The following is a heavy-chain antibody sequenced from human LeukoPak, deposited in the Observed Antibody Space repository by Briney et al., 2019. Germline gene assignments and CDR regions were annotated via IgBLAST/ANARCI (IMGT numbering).Heavy chain of an antibody. CDR2: INRDGRST. D-gene: IGHD4-17*01. CDR3: ALPLRDGDFYFDY. CDR1: GFTFSNYW. Sequence: GGSLRFSCAASGFTFSNYWMHWVRHAPGKGLVWVSRINRDGRSTNYADSVKGRFTISRDNAKNTVFLQMNSLRAEDTAVYYCALPLRDGDFYFDYWGQGTLVTVSS. V-gene: IGHV3-74*01. J-gene: IGHJ4*02.